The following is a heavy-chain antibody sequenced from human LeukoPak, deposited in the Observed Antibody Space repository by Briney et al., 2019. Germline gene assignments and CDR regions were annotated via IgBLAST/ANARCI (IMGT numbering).Heavy chain of an antibody. CDR2: IYYSAIT. CDR1: GYSITTYY. Sequence: SETLSLTCTVSGYSITTYYSNWLRQSPEKGLEWIGSIYYSAITNYNPSFKSRVIISIDTSKNQFSLKLSSVTAADTAVYYCASGQWPYHFDYWGQGNLVTASS. J-gene: IGHJ4*02. CDR3: ASGQWPYHFDY. V-gene: IGHV4-59*01. D-gene: IGHD6-19*01.